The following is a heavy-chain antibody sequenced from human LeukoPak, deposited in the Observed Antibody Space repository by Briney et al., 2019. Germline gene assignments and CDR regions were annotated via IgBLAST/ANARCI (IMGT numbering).Heavy chain of an antibody. CDR1: KFTFSNYG. J-gene: IGHJ4*02. CDR3: AKEYDSRGYGANFDN. D-gene: IGHD3-10*01. Sequence: GGSLRLSCAASKFTFSNYGMHWVRQAPGKGLEWVAVISSSGAIQYYLESVKGRFTISRDNSGNTLYLQMNSLRPEDTAVYYCAKEYDSRGYGANFDNWGQGTLVTVSS. CDR2: ISSSGAIQ. V-gene: IGHV3-30*18.